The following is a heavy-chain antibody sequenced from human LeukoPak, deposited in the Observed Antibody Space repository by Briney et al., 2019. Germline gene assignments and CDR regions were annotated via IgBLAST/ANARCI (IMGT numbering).Heavy chain of an antibody. CDR1: GGAFSGYS. CDR3: ARGRSYEYGDYDY. D-gene: IGHD3-16*01. Sequence: SETLSLTCAVYGGAFSGYSWSWIRQPPGKGLEWIGEIDPNGTTNYNPSLKSRVIVSVDTSKNQFSLNLNSVTAADTALYYCARGRSYEYGDYDYWGQGTLVTVSS. J-gene: IGHJ4*02. V-gene: IGHV4-34*01. CDR2: IDPNGTT.